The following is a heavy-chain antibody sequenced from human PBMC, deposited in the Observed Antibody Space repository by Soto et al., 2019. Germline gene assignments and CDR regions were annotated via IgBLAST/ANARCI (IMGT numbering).Heavy chain of an antibody. D-gene: IGHD3-10*01. CDR3: AQRRGDARPTFCYFYGMDV. CDR2: ISGAATKT. CDR1: GFKFSSSA. Sequence: EVQLLASGGALVQPGASLRLSCVGSGFKFSSSAMSWVRQAPGKGLEWVAAISGAATKTKYSDSVKGRFTISRDNSTDTLYLRMSSLSANDTPVSYCAQRRGDARPTFCYFYGMDVLGPGTTVTVSS. J-gene: IGHJ6*02. V-gene: IGHV3-23*01.